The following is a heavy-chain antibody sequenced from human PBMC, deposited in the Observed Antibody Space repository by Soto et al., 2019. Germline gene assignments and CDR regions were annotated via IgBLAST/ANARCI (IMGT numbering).Heavy chain of an antibody. D-gene: IGHD3-22*01. CDR3: ALRGYYYDSSGSDAFDI. J-gene: IGHJ3*02. CDR1: GGSFSGYY. Sequence: SETLSLTCAVYGGSFSGYYWSWIRQPPGKGLEWIGVINHSGSTNYNPSLKSRVTISVDTSKNQFSLKLSSVTAADTAVYYCALRGYYYDSSGSDAFDIWGQGTMVTVSS. CDR2: INHSGST. V-gene: IGHV4-34*01.